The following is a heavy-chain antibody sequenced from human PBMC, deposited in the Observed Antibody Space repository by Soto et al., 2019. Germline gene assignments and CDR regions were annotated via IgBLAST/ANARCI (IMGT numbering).Heavy chain of an antibody. V-gene: IGHV1-69*13. CDR1: GGTFSSYA. D-gene: IGHD3-10*01. J-gene: IGHJ6*02. CDR3: ARGRRDFMVRSYGMDV. Sequence: SVKVSCKASGGTFSSYAISWVRQAPGQGLEWMGGIIPIFGTANYAQKFQGRVTITADESTSTAYMELSSLRSEDTAVYYCARGRRDFMVRSYGMDVWGQGTTVTVSS. CDR2: IIPIFGTA.